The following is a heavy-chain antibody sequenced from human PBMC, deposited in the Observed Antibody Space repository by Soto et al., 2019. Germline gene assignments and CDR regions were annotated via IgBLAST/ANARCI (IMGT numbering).Heavy chain of an antibody. CDR3: ASMGYHYGSGSYPLDY. V-gene: IGHV6-1*01. D-gene: IGHD3-10*01. Sequence: SQTLSLTCAISGNSVSSSSVTWNWIRQFPSRGLEWLGRTYYRSKWYNDYAESVKSRIIINPDTSKNQFSLNLRSVTAADTAVYYCASMGYHYGSGSYPLDYWGQGTLVTVSS. CDR1: GNSVSSSSVT. CDR2: TYYRSKWYN. J-gene: IGHJ4*02.